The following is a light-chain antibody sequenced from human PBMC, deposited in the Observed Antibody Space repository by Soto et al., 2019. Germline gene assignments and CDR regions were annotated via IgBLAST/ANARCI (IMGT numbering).Light chain of an antibody. V-gene: IGKV3-20*01. CDR1: QSATSSY. CDR3: QQYGSSTWT. J-gene: IGKJ1*01. CDR2: AAS. Sequence: DIVLTQSPGTLSLSPGERATLSCRASQSATSSYLAWYQQKPGQAPRLFIYAASSRSTGIPDRFSGSGSGTDFTLTISRLEPDDFAMYYCQQYGSSTWTFGQGTKVEIK.